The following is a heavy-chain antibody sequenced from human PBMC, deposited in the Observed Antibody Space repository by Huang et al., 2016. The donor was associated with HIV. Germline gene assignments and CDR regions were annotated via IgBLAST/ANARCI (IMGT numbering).Heavy chain of an antibody. CDR3: ARGRTRSSLYDSYYGLDV. CDR2: IIPIFGTA. CDR1: GGTFSTYA. V-gene: IGHV1-69*01. Sequence: QVQLVQSGAEVKKPGSSVKVSCKASGGTFSTYAISWVRQAPGQGLEWTGGIIPIFGTANYAKKFQGTVTITADEFTSTAYMELSSLRSEDTALYYCARGRTRSSLYDSYYGLDVWGQGTTVTVSS. J-gene: IGHJ6*02. D-gene: IGHD6-6*01.